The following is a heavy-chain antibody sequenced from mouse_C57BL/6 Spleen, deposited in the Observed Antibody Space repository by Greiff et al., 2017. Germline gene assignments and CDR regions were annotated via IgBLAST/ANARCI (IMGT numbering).Heavy chain of an antibody. V-gene: IGHV1-54*01. CDR2: INPGSGGT. CDR3: ARSYYYGSSSFDY. CDR1: GYAFTNYL. Sequence: VQLQQSGAELVRPGTSVKVSCKASGYAFTNYLIEWVKQRPGQGLEWIGVINPGSGGTNYNEKFKGKATLTADKSSSTAYMQLSSLTSEDSAVYFCARSYYYGSSSFDYWGQGTTLTVSS. J-gene: IGHJ2*01. D-gene: IGHD1-1*01.